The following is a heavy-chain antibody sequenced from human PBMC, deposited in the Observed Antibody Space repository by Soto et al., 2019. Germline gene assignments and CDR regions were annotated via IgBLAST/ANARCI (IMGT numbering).Heavy chain of an antibody. CDR1: GGSFSGYY. D-gene: IGHD6-6*01. CDR3: ARGRPDGARLAP. Sequence: PSETLCLTCAVYGGSFSGYYWSWIRQPPGKGLEWIGYIYYSGSTYYSPSLKSRVTISVDTSKNQFSLKLSSVTAADTAVYYCARGRPDGARLAPWGQGTLVPVSS. J-gene: IGHJ5*02. V-gene: IGHV4-30-4*08. CDR2: IYYSGST.